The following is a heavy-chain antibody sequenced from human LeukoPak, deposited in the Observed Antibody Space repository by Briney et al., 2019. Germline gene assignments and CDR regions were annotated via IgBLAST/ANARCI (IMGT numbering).Heavy chain of an antibody. Sequence: ASVTVSFKSSAYTFTAYYIHWVRQAPGQGLEYMGWINPNSGGTNYAQKFQGRVTITRDTSISTAYMELSRLRSDDTAVYYCARVRDWFDPWGQGTLVTVSS. CDR3: ARVRDWFDP. CDR1: AYTFTAYY. J-gene: IGHJ5*02. V-gene: IGHV1-2*02. CDR2: INPNSGGT.